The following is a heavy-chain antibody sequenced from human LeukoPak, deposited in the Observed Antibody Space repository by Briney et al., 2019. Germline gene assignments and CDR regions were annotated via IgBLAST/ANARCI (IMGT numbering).Heavy chain of an antibody. CDR1: GFTFSSYG. Sequence: GGSLRPSCAASGFTFSSYGMHWVRQAPGKGLEWVAFIRYDGSNKYYADSVKGRFTISRDNSKNTLYLQMNSLRAEDTAVYYCASEVGATGDYWGQGTLVTVSS. CDR3: ASEVGATGDY. CDR2: IRYDGSNK. V-gene: IGHV3-30*02. D-gene: IGHD1-26*01. J-gene: IGHJ4*02.